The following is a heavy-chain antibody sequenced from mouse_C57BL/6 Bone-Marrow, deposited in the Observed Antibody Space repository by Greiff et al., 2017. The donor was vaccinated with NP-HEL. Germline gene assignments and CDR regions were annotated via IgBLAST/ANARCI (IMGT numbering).Heavy chain of an antibody. CDR1: GYTFTSYW. Sequence: VQRVESGAELAKPGASVKLSCKASGYTFTSYWMHWVKQRPGQGLEWIGYINPSSGYTKYNQKFKDKATLTADKSSSTAYMQLSSLTYEDSAVYYCGEGYFDYWGQGTTLTVSS. J-gene: IGHJ2*01. V-gene: IGHV1-7*01. CDR2: INPSSGYT. CDR3: GEGYFDY.